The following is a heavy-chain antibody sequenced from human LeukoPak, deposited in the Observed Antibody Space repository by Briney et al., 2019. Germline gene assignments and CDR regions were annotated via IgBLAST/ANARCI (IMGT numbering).Heavy chain of an antibody. CDR2: IKQDGSEK. V-gene: IGHV3-7*01. CDR1: GFTVSSNY. CDR3: ARFSIFGVLIIPFDY. Sequence: PGGSLRLSCAASGFTVSSNYISWVRQAPGKGLEWVANIKQDGSEKYYVDSLKGRFTISRDNAKNSLYLQMNSLRAEDTAVYYCARFSIFGVLIIPFDYWGQGTLVTVSS. J-gene: IGHJ4*02. D-gene: IGHD3-3*01.